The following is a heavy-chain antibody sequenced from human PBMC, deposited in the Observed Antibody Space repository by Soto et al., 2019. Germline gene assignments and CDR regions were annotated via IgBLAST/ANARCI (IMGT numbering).Heavy chain of an antibody. Sequence: SVKVSCKASGGTFSSYAISWLRQAPGQGLEWMGGIIPIFGTANYAQKFQGRVTITADESTSTAYMELSSLRSEDTAVYYCAGPPELTRIYYYYGMDVWGQGTTVTVSS. V-gene: IGHV1-69*13. CDR2: IIPIFGTA. CDR1: GGTFSSYA. CDR3: AGPPELTRIYYYYGMDV. J-gene: IGHJ6*02. D-gene: IGHD1-7*01.